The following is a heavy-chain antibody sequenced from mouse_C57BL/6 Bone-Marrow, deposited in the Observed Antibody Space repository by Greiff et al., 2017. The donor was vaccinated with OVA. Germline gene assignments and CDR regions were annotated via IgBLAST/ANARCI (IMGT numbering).Heavy chain of an antibody. D-gene: IGHD2-4*01. CDR2: IYPGSGST. CDR3: ARRGYYDYDEGWAMED. J-gene: IGHJ4*01. V-gene: IGHV1-55*01. CDR1: GYTFTSYW. Sequence: QVQLQQPGAELVKPGASVKMSCKASGYTFTSYWITWVKQRPGQGLEWIGDIYPGSGSTNYNEKFKSKATLTVDTSSSTAYMQLSSLTAEDSAVYYCARRGYYDYDEGWAMEDWGQGTAVTV.